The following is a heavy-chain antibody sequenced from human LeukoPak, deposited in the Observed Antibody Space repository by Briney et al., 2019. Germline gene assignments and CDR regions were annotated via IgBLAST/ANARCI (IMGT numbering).Heavy chain of an antibody. D-gene: IGHD6-19*01. V-gene: IGHV4-59*12. CDR1: GGSISSYY. CDR2: ISYSGST. Sequence: SETLSLTCTVSGGSISSYYWSWIRQPPGKGLEWIGFISYSGSTGYRPSLKSRVSISVDTSKNHFSLKLGSVTAADTAVYYCARDRSQWLPRGYAFDIWGQGTMVTVSS. CDR3: ARDRSQWLPRGYAFDI. J-gene: IGHJ3*02.